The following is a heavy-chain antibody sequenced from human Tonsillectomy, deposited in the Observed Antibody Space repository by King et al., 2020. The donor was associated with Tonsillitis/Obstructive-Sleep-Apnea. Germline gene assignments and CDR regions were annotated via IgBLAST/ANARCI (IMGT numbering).Heavy chain of an antibody. CDR1: GFTFSNYW. CDR2: IKQDGSEK. CDR3: ARDLGADI. D-gene: IGHD1-26*01. J-gene: IGHJ3*02. Sequence: VQLVESGGGLVQPGGSLRLSCAASGFTFSNYWMNWVRQAPGKGLEWVANIKQDGSEKYYVDSVKGRFTISRDNAKNSLYLQMNSLRAEDTAVYYCARDLGADIWGQGTMVTVSS. V-gene: IGHV3-7*03.